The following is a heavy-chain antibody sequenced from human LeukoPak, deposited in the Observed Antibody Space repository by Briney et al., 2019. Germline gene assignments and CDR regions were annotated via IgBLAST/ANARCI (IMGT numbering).Heavy chain of an antibody. CDR1: GYTLTELS. V-gene: IGHV1-24*01. CDR3: ATVGWAVAGNTEYYFDY. D-gene: IGHD6-19*01. Sequence: ASVKVSCKVSGYTLTELSMHWLRQPPGKGLEWMGGFDPEDSETIYAQEVQGRVTMTEDTATDTAYMELSMLRSEDTAVYFCATVGWAVAGNTEYYFDYWGQGTLVTVSS. J-gene: IGHJ4*02. CDR2: FDPEDSET.